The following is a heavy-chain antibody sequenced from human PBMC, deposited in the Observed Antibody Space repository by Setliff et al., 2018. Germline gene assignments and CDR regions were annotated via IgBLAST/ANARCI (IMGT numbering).Heavy chain of an antibody. V-gene: IGHV4-39*01. CDR2: IYYSGST. J-gene: IGHJ2*01. CDR3: ATLLSSWQNWYFDL. Sequence: PETLSLTCTVSGGSISSSSYYWGWIRQPPGKGLEWIANIYYSGSTYYNPSLKSRVTISVDTSKNQFSLKLSSVTAADTAVYYCATLLSSWQNWYFDLWGRGTLVTVSS. D-gene: IGHD6-13*01. CDR1: GGSISSSSYY.